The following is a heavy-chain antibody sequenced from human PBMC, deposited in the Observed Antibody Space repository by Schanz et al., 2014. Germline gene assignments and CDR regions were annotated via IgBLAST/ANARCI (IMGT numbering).Heavy chain of an antibody. V-gene: IGHV3-23*01. CDR2: ISHSGGSK. Sequence: DVQLLESGGGLVQPGGSLRLSCAASGFTFNSYAMTWVRQAPGKGLEWVSSISHSGGSKYYADSVKGRFTISRDNSENTLYLQMNSLSAEYTAVFLCSKGMGYCSGGTCYDYYYYGLDVWGQGTTVTVSS. D-gene: IGHD2-15*01. CDR1: GFTFNSYA. J-gene: IGHJ6*02. CDR3: SKGMGYCSGGTCYDYYYYGLDV.